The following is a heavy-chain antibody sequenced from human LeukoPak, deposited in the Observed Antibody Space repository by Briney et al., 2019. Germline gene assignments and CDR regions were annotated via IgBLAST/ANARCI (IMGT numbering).Heavy chain of an antibody. CDR3: AREDYYFDY. CDR1: GGSVSEYY. D-gene: IGHD2-15*01. Sequence: SETLSLTCSVYGGSVSEYYWTWIRQPPGKGLEWIGEINHSRGTKYNPSLKSRVTILLDASKNQFFLDLSSVTAADTAVYYCAREDYYFDYWGQGTLVTVSS. J-gene: IGHJ4*02. CDR2: INHSRGT. V-gene: IGHV4-34*01.